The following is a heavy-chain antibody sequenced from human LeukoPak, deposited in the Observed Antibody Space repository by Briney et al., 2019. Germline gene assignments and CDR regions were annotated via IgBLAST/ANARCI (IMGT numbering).Heavy chain of an antibody. V-gene: IGHV3-53*01. Sequence: GGSLRLSCAASGFTVSSNYMSWVRQAPGKGLEWVSVIYSGGSTYYADSVKGRFTISRDNSENTLYLQMNSLRAEDTAVYYCARDGAAAGYYYYGMDVWGQGTTVTVSS. CDR1: GFTVSSNY. D-gene: IGHD6-13*01. CDR2: IYSGGST. J-gene: IGHJ6*02. CDR3: ARDGAAAGYYYYGMDV.